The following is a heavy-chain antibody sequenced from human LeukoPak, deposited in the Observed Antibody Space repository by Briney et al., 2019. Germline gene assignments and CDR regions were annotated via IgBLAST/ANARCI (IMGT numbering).Heavy chain of an antibody. CDR2: IKSKTDGGTT. J-gene: IGHJ4*02. CDR3: TTVYCSGGSCYFIGFDY. V-gene: IGHV3-15*01. CDR1: GFTFSNAW. Sequence: PGGSLRLSCAASGFTFSNAWMSWVRQAPGKGLEWVGRIKSKTDGGTTDYAAPVKGRFTISRDDSKNTLYLQMNSLKTGDTAVYYCTTVYCSGGSCYFIGFDYWGQGTLVTVSS. D-gene: IGHD2-15*01.